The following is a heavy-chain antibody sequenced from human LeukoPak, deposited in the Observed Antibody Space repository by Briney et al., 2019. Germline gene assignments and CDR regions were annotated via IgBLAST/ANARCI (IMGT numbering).Heavy chain of an antibody. V-gene: IGHV3-66*02. CDR1: GFTVSSNY. CDR3: ARDGYSSSHYYMDV. Sequence: GGSLRLSCAASGFTVSSNYMSWVRQAPGKGLEWVSVIYSGGSTYYADPVKGRFTISRDNSKNTLYLQMNSLRAEDTAVYYCARDGYSSSHYYMDVWGKGTTVTVSS. J-gene: IGHJ6*03. D-gene: IGHD6-13*01. CDR2: IYSGGST.